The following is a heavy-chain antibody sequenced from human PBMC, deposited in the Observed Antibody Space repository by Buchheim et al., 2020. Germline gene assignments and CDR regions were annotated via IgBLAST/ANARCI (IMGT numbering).Heavy chain of an antibody. J-gene: IGHJ4*02. CDR1: GGSISSGGYY. CDR2: IYYSGST. CDR3: ARDQVGYCSGGSCHPTPDY. Sequence: QVQLQESGPGLVKPSQTLSRTCTVSGGSISSGGYYWSWIRQHPGKGLEWIGYIYYSGSTYYNPSLKSRVTISVDTSQNQFSLKLSSVTAADTAVYYCARDQVGYCSGGSCHPTPDYWGQGTL. D-gene: IGHD2-15*01. V-gene: IGHV4-31*03.